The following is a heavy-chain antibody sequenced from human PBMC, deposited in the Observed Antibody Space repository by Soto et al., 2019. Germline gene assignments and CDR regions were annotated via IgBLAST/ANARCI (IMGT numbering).Heavy chain of an antibody. CDR3: AKGYSYGVLGPLGY. V-gene: IGHV3-9*01. CDR2: ISWNSGII. CDR1: GFTFDDYA. J-gene: IGHJ4*02. Sequence: DVQLVESGGGLVQPGRSLRLSCAASGFTFDDYAMHWVRQAPGKGLEWVSGISWNSGIIDYADSVKGRFTISRDNAKNSLYLQMNSLRAEDTALYYCAKGYSYGVLGPLGYWGQGTLVTVSS. D-gene: IGHD5-18*01.